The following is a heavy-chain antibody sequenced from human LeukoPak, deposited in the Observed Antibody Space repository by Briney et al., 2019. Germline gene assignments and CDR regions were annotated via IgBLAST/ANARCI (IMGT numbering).Heavy chain of an antibody. V-gene: IGHV1-18*01. CDR1: GYTFTSYG. CDR2: ISAYNGNT. Sequence: ASVKVSCKASGYTFTSYGISWVRQAPGQGLEWMGWISAYNGNTNYAQKLQGRVTMTTDTSTSTAYMELRSLRSDDTAVYYCARDNYYDILIGQTGYDYWGQGTLVTVSS. CDR3: ARDNYYDILIGQTGYDY. J-gene: IGHJ4*02. D-gene: IGHD3-9*01.